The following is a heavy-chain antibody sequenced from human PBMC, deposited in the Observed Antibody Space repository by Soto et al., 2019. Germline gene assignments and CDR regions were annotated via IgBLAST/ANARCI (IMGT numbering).Heavy chain of an antibody. CDR3: ERNTSGRNFDY. J-gene: IGHJ4*02. Sequence: SETLSLTCTVSSSPINSRYYWGWIRQTPGKGLEWVARIYHSGSTHYNPSLKSRATISVDTSNSQFSLRLSSVTAADTAIYYCERNTSGRNFDYCGQGTQVTVYS. V-gene: IGHV4-38-2*02. CDR2: IYHSGST. CDR1: SSPINSRYY. D-gene: IGHD6-19*01.